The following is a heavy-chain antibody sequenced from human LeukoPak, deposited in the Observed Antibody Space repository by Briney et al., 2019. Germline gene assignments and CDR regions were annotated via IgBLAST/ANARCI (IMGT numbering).Heavy chain of an antibody. CDR3: ARGTTAAAGIFDC. J-gene: IGHJ4*02. V-gene: IGHV4-59*12. D-gene: IGHD6-13*01. CDR2: IYSSGST. CDR1: GGSISSYY. Sequence: SETLSLTCTVSGGSISSYYWSWIRQPPGKGLEWIGYIYSSGSTNYNPSLNSRVTMSVDTSNNQFSLRLTSVTAADTAVYYCARGTTAAAGIFDCWGQGTLVTVSS.